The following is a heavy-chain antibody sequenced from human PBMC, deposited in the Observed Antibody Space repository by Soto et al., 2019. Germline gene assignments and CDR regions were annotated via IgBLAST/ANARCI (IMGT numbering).Heavy chain of an antibody. CDR2: INGDGSST. D-gene: IGHD2-2*01. J-gene: IGHJ3*01. Sequence: QLVESGGGLVQPGGSLRLSCAASGFTFSNFWMHWVRQAPGKGPVWVSRINGDGSSTSHADSVKGRFTISRDNAENTLFLQMSGLRAEDTAVYYCARAQLLPDDAFDAWGRGTVVTVSS. CDR3: ARAQLLPDDAFDA. CDR1: GFTFSNFW. V-gene: IGHV3-74*01.